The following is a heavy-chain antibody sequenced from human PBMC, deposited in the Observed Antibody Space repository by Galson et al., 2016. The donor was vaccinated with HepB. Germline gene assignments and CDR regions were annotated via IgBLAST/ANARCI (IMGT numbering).Heavy chain of an antibody. D-gene: IGHD1-20*01. CDR1: GASNIMNKYF. CDR2: MFSTGSS. Sequence: TLSLTCSVSGASNIMNKYFWGWIRQPPGKGLEWIGSMFSTGSSYFNLSPKSRVSMSIDTSTNRLSLKLRSVTAADTAFYYCARPISGTSLSDFDYWGQGILVTVSS. J-gene: IGHJ4*02. V-gene: IGHV4-39*02. CDR3: ARPISGTSLSDFDY.